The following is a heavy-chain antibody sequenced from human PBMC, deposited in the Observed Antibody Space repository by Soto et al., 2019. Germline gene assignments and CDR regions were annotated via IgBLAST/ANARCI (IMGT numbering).Heavy chain of an antibody. CDR2: IYYSGST. CDR1: GGSISSGGYY. V-gene: IGHV4-31*03. Sequence: SETLSLTCTVSGGSISSGGYYWSWIRQHPGKGLEWIGYIYYSGSTYYNPSLKSRVTISVDTSKNQFSLKLSSVTAADTAVYYCARDSAIIGDYVDYQAFDIWGQGTMVTVSS. CDR3: ARDSAIIGDYVDYQAFDI. J-gene: IGHJ3*02. D-gene: IGHD4-17*01.